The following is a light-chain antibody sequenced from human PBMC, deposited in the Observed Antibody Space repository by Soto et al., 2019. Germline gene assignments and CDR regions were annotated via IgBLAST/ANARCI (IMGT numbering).Light chain of an antibody. Sequence: EKVITQSPATLSVSPGERATLSCRASQSVSSNLAWYQQKPGQAPRLLIYGASTRATGIPARFSGSGSGTEFTLTISSLQSEDFAVYYGQQYNNWPPWTFGQGTKVDIK. CDR1: QSVSSN. J-gene: IGKJ1*01. CDR2: GAS. CDR3: QQYNNWPPWT. V-gene: IGKV3-15*01.